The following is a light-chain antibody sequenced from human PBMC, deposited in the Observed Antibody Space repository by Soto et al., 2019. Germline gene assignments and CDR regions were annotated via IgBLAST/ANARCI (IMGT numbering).Light chain of an antibody. CDR3: SSYAGSNNYVV. CDR2: GVS. CDR1: SSDIGAYNF. Sequence: QSALTQPPSASGSPGQSVSISCTGTSSDIGAYNFVSWYPQHPGKAPRLMIYGVSKRPSGVPDRFSGSKSGNTASLTVSGLQAEDEADYYCSSYAGSNNYVVFGGGTKVTVL. V-gene: IGLV2-8*01. J-gene: IGLJ2*01.